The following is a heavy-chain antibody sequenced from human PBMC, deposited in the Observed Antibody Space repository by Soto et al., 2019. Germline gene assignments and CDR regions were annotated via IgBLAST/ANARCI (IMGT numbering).Heavy chain of an antibody. J-gene: IGHJ4*02. CDR2: INSRGGST. CDR1: GFTFSSYA. CDR3: AKDRSSTSCYAFDY. Sequence: EVQLLESGGGLVQPGGSLRLSCAASGFTFSSYAMGWVRQPPGKGLEWVSAINSRGGSTYYADSVKGRFTISRDSSKNTLYLQMNSLRAEDTAVYYCAKDRSSTSCYAFDYWGQGTLVTVSS. V-gene: IGHV3-23*01. D-gene: IGHD2-2*01.